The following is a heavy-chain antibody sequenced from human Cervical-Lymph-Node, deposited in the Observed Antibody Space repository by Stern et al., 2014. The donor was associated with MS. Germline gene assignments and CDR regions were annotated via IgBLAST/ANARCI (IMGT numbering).Heavy chain of an antibody. D-gene: IGHD4-17*01. CDR3: ARERSDFGLWLDP. V-gene: IGHV4-61*02. Sequence: QLQLQESGPRVVKPSQTLSLTCTVSGDSITRGDYYYTWIRQPVGEGLEWIGRIYANGKPYYSLSLKSLVTMSFDTSKNRFSLRLASVTAADTAIYYCARERSDFGLWLDPWGQGTLVTVSS. CDR1: GDSITRGDYY. J-gene: IGHJ5*02. CDR2: IYANGKP.